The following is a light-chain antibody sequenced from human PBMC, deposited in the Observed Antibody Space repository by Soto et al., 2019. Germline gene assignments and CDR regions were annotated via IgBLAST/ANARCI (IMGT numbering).Light chain of an antibody. CDR1: QSVSSTY. Sequence: EIVLTQSPGTLSLSPGERATLSCRASQSVSSTYLAWYQQKPGRAPRLLIYGASNRATDIPDRFSGTGSGTDFTLTISRLEPEDFAVYYCQQYGRSPPRTFGGGTNVEIK. J-gene: IGKJ4*01. V-gene: IGKV3-20*01. CDR2: GAS. CDR3: QQYGRSPPRT.